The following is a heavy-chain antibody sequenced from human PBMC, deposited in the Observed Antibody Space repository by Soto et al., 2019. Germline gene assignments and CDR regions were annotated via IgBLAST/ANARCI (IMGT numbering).Heavy chain of an antibody. CDR1: GYSFTSYW. Sequence: PGESLKISCNGSGYSFTSYWIGWVRQMPGKGLEWMGIIYPADSDTRYSPSFQGQVTISADKSISTAYLQWSSLKASDTAMYYCARTISYGRQARAFDYWGQGTLVTVYS. J-gene: IGHJ4*02. D-gene: IGHD4-17*01. CDR3: ARTISYGRQARAFDY. CDR2: IYPADSDT. V-gene: IGHV5-51*01.